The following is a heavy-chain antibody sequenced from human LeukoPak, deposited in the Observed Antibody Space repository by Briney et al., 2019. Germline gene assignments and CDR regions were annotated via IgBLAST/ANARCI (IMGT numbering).Heavy chain of an antibody. CDR1: GGSISRSNW. Sequence: SETLSLTCAVSGGSISRSNWWSWVRPSPGKGLEWIGEIYDNGSTNYNPSLKSRVTISVDKSKNQFSLRLSSVTAADTAIYYCASPRAERSTWYAVDYWGQGTLVTVSA. V-gene: IGHV4-4*02. CDR3: ASPRAERSTWYAVDY. D-gene: IGHD6-13*01. J-gene: IGHJ4*02. CDR2: IYDNGST.